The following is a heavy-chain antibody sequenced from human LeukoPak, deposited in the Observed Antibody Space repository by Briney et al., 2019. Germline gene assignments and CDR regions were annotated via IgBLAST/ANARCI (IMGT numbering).Heavy chain of an antibody. CDR2: ISYDGSDE. CDR1: GFTFRNYA. CDR3: ARSPYSGYERHYYFDY. Sequence: HAGGSLRLSCAGTGFTFRNYALYWVRQAPGKGLEWVAIISYDGSDEYYADSVKGRFTISRDNSKNTLYLQMNSLRAEDTAVYYCARSPYSGYERHYYFDYWGQGTLVTVSS. J-gene: IGHJ4*02. D-gene: IGHD5-12*01. V-gene: IGHV3-30-3*01.